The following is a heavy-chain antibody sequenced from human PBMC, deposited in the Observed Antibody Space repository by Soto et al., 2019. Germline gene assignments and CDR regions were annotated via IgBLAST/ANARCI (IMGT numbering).Heavy chain of an antibody. D-gene: IGHD2-21*02. Sequence: QITLKESGPTLVKPTQTLTLTCTFSGFSLSTGGVGVGWIRQPPGKALVWLALIYWDDDKRYSPSLKSRLTVTKDTSKNQVVLTMTNMDPVDTATYYCAHSRCGGDCLRSYSSHYYYGMDVWGQGTTVTVSS. V-gene: IGHV2-5*02. J-gene: IGHJ6*02. CDR3: AHSRCGGDCLRSYSSHYYYGMDV. CDR1: GFSLSTGGVG. CDR2: IYWDDDK.